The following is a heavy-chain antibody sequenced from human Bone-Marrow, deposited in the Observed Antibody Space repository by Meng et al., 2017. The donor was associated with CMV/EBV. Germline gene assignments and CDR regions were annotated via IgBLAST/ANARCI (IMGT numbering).Heavy chain of an antibody. V-gene: IGHV1-69*10. CDR3: ASEQLLFRSLDY. CDR2: IIPILGIA. Sequence: SVKVSCKASGGTFSSYAISWVRQAPGQGLEWMGGIIPILGIANYAQKFQGRVTITADKSTSTAYMELSSLRSEDTAVYDCASEQLLFRSLDYWGQGTLVTVSS. D-gene: IGHD2-2*01. CDR1: GGTFSSYA. J-gene: IGHJ4*02.